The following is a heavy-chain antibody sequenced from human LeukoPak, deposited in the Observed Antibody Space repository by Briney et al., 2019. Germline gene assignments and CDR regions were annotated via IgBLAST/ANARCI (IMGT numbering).Heavy chain of an antibody. CDR2: ISGSGGST. V-gene: IGHV3-23*01. Sequence: PSETLSLTCTVSGGSISSGDYYWSWVRQAPGKGLEWVSAISGSGGSTYYADSVKGRFTISRDNSKNTLYLQMNSLRAEDTAVYYCAKGTVVRGVIQYWGQGTLVTVSS. CDR3: AKGTVVRGVIQY. D-gene: IGHD3-10*01. CDR1: GGSISSGDYY. J-gene: IGHJ4*02.